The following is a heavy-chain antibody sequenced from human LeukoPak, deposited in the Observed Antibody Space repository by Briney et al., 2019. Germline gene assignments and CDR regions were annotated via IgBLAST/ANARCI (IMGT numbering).Heavy chain of an antibody. D-gene: IGHD6-13*01. CDR2: ISYDGSNK. CDR3: ARAKYSSSWFDP. V-gene: IGHV3-30*04. Sequence: GGSLRLSCAASGFTFSSYAMHWVRQAPGKGLEWVAVISYDGSNKYYADSVKGRFTIPRDNSKNTLYLQMNSLRAEDTAVYYCARAKYSSSWFDPWGQGTLVTVSS. J-gene: IGHJ5*02. CDR1: GFTFSSYA.